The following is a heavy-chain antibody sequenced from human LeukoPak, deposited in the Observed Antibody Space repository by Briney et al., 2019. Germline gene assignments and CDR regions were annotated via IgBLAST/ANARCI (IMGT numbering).Heavy chain of an antibody. Sequence: SETLSLTCAVYGGSFSGYYWSWIRQPPGKGLEWIGEINHSGGTNYNPSLKSRVTISVDTSKNQFSLKLSSVTAADTAVYYCARETSSGWQNYDYWGQGTLVTVSS. J-gene: IGHJ4*02. CDR2: INHSGGT. V-gene: IGHV4-34*01. CDR3: ARETSSGWQNYDY. D-gene: IGHD6-19*01. CDR1: GGSFSGYY.